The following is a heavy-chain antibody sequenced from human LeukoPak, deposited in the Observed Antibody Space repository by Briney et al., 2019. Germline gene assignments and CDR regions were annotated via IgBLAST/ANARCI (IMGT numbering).Heavy chain of an antibody. CDR3: ARDGPGWGLL. V-gene: IGHV4-4*07. Sequence: NPSETLSLTCTVSGGSISGYYWSWIRQPAGKGLEWIGRIYTSATNYNPSLKSRVTMSLDTSKNQVSPRLSSVTATDTAVYYCARDGPGWGLLWGQGTLVTVSS. CDR1: GGSISGYY. D-gene: IGHD6-19*01. J-gene: IGHJ4*02. CDR2: IYTSAT.